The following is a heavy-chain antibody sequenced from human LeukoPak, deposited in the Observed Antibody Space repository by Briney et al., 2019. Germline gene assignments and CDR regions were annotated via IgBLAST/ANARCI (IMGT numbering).Heavy chain of an antibody. J-gene: IGHJ3*02. Sequence: PGGSLRLSCLASGFTFSNYWMSWVRQAPGKGLEWVASIKEDGSEKLYVDSVQGRCTISRDYAKNPLYLQMDSLRAEDTAVYYCARQSSSRAFEIWGQGTTVTVSS. V-gene: IGHV3-7*03. CDR3: ARQSSSRAFEI. D-gene: IGHD6-6*01. CDR2: IKEDGSEK. CDR1: GFTFSNYW.